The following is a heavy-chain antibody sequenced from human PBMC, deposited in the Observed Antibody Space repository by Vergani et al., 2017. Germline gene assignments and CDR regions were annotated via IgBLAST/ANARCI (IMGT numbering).Heavy chain of an antibody. CDR3: ARDNGDHGLAYYYYGMDV. V-gene: IGHV3-48*03. D-gene: IGHD4-17*01. CDR1: GFTFSSYE. J-gene: IGHJ6*02. Sequence: ELQLVESGGGLVQPGGSLRLSCAASGFTFSSYEMNWVRQAPGKGLEWVSYISSSGSTIYYADSVKGRFTISRDNAKNSLYLQMNSLRAEDTAVYYCARDNGDHGLAYYYYGMDVWGQGTTVTVSS. CDR2: ISSSGSTI.